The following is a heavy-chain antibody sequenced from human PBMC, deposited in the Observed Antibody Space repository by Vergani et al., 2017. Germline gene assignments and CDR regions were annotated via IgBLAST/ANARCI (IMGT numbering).Heavy chain of an antibody. CDR3: SIWTDYYDSSGYYLDY. Sequence: QVQLVQSGSEVRKPGASVKVSCQVSGYSLTELTIHWVRQAPGKGLEWMGGFDPEHGEVTFAHHIQGRVTMTEDRSTDTAYMVLSSLRPEDTALYYCSIWTDYYDSSGYYLDYWGQGTLVTVSS. D-gene: IGHD3-22*01. CDR1: GYSLTELT. CDR2: FDPEHGEV. V-gene: IGHV1-24*01. J-gene: IGHJ4*02.